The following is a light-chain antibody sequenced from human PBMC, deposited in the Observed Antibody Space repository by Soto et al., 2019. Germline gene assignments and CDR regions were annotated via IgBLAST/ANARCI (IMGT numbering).Light chain of an antibody. CDR2: DAS. CDR3: QHYNTYSPT. J-gene: IGKJ1*01. V-gene: IGKV1-5*01. Sequence: DIQMTQSPSTLSASVGDRVTITCRASQSISTWLAWYQQTPGKAPKLLIYDASTLDSGVPSRFSGSGSGTEFTLTISSLQPDDFATYYCQHYNTYSPTFGQGTKWIS. CDR1: QSISTW.